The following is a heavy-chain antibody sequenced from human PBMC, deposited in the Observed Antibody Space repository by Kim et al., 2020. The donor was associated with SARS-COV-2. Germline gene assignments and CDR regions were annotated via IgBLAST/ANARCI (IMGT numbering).Heavy chain of an antibody. CDR1: GGSFSGYY. CDR3: ARGGIGYGSGSFFPRSGYYYYGMDV. CDR2: INHSGST. Sequence: SETLSLTCAVYGGSFSGYYWSWIRQPPGKGLEWIGEINHSGSTNYNPSLKSRVTISVDTSKNQFSLKLSSVTAADTAVYYCARGGIGYGSGSFFPRSGYYYYGMDVWGQGTTVTVSS. V-gene: IGHV4-34*01. J-gene: IGHJ6*02. D-gene: IGHD3-10*01.